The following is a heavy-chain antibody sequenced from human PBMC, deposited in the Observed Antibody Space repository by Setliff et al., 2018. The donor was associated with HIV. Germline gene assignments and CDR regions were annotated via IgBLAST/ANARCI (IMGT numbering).Heavy chain of an antibody. J-gene: IGHJ4*02. CDR3: TRRRRAPGTESLEAY. Sequence: PGESLKISCKGSGYSFSTYYTTWVRQMPGKGLEWIGVIYPGDSVTRYSPSFQGQVSISADTSITTAYLQWSSLKASDTAIYYCTRRRRAPGTESLEAYWGQGTLVTVSS. CDR1: GYSFSTYY. CDR2: IYPGDSVT. V-gene: IGHV5-51*01. D-gene: IGHD1-26*01.